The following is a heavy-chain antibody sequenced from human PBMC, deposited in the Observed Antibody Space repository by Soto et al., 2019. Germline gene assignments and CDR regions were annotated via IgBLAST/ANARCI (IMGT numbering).Heavy chain of an antibody. Sequence: QVQLVASGGGVVQPARSLRLSCAASGFTFSSYGMHWVRQAPGKGLEWVAVISPDGSNKYYADYVQGRFTITRDNSKNSSYLQMNTLRAEDSAVYYCATSNPWTYYYDSGMDVWGQGTTVTV. CDR2: ISPDGSNK. V-gene: IGHV3-30*03. J-gene: IGHJ6*02. CDR3: ATSNPWTYYYDSGMDV. D-gene: IGHD4-4*01. CDR1: GFTFSSYG.